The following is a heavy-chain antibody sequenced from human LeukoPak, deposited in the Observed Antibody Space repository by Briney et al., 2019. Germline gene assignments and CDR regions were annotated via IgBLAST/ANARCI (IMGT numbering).Heavy chain of an antibody. CDR3: AKVLRSWWDLIFGY. D-gene: IGHD1-26*01. CDR1: GFTFSSYA. Sequence: PGGSLRLFCAASGFTFSSYAMRWVRQAPGKGLEWVSAISGSGGSTYYADSVKGRFTISRDNSKNTLYLQMNSLRAEDTAVYYCAKVLRSWWDLIFGYWGQGTLVTVSS. J-gene: IGHJ4*02. CDR2: ISGSGGST. V-gene: IGHV3-23*01.